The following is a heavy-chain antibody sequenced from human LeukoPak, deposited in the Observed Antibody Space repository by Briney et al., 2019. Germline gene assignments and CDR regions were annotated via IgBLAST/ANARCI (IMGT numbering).Heavy chain of an antibody. V-gene: IGHV4-34*01. CDR1: GGSFGGYY. J-gene: IGHJ6*03. CDR3: ARHARLVLSFYYYYIDV. D-gene: IGHD6-19*01. Sequence: SETLSLTCAVYGGSFGGYYWSWIRQPPGKGLEWIGEINDSGSTHFNPSLKSRVTISVDTSKNQFSLKLSSVTAADTAVYYCARHARLVLSFYYYYIDVWGKGTTVTISS. CDR2: INDSGST.